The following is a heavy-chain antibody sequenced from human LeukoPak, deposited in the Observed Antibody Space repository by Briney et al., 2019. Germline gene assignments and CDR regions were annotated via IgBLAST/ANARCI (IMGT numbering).Heavy chain of an antibody. D-gene: IGHD3-22*01. J-gene: IGHJ4*02. CDR1: GGSISNKY. V-gene: IGHV4-59*12. Sequence: PSETLSLTCTVSGGSISNKYWSWIRQPPGKGLEWIGYIYYSGSTNYNPSLKSRVTILVDTSKNQFSLKLSSVTAADTAVYYCARANYYDSSGPFDYWGQGTLVTVSS. CDR2: IYYSGST. CDR3: ARANYYDSSGPFDY.